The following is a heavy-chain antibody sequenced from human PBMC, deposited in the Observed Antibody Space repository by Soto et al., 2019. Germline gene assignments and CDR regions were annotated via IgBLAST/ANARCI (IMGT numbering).Heavy chain of an antibody. CDR3: ARDSYYYDSSGYYYYFDY. J-gene: IGHJ4*02. D-gene: IGHD3-22*01. CDR1: GFTFSSYA. V-gene: IGHV3-30-3*01. Sequence: QVQLVESGGGVVQPGRSLRLSCVASGFTFSSYAMHWVRQAPGKGLEWVAVISYDGSNKYYADSVKGRFTISRDNSKNTLYLQMNSLRAEDTAVYYCARDSYYYDSSGYYYYFDYWGQGTLVTVSS. CDR2: ISYDGSNK.